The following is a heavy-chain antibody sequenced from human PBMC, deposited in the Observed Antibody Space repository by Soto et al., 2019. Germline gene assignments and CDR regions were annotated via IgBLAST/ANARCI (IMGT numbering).Heavy chain of an antibody. CDR3: AHGSGWLSDY. Sequence: QITLKESGPPLVKPTQTLTLTCTFSGFSLTSTAVGVNWIRQPPGKALEWLALIYWDDNNQYNPSLKSRLTVTTDTSKNQVVLTMTNMDPVDTATYYCAHGSGWLSDYWGQGTLVTVSS. CDR1: GFSLTSTAVG. V-gene: IGHV2-5*02. J-gene: IGHJ4*02. CDR2: IYWDDNN. D-gene: IGHD6-19*01.